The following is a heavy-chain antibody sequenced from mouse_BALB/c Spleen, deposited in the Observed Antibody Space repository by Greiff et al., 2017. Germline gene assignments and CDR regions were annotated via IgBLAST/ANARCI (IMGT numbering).Heavy chain of an antibody. CDR3: ARREGSSFAY. V-gene: IGHV1-18*01. Sequence: EVQLQQSGPELVKPGASVKIPCKASGYTFTDYNMDWVKQSHGKSLEWIGDINPNNGGTIYNQKFKGKATLTVDKSSSTAYMELRSLTSEDTAVYYCARREGSSFAYWGQGTLVTVSA. D-gene: IGHD3-2*02. J-gene: IGHJ3*01. CDR2: INPNNGGT. CDR1: GYTFTDYN.